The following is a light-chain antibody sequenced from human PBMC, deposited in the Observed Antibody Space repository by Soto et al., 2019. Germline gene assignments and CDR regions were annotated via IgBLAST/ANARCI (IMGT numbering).Light chain of an antibody. CDR1: QTVSRW. J-gene: IGKJ1*01. CDR2: DAS. CDR3: QQYSTYWT. V-gene: IGKV1-5*01. Sequence: DIQITQSPSTLSASLGDRVTITCRASQTVSRWLAWYQQRPGKAPKLLIYDASSLESGVPSRFSGSGSGTEFTLTISSLQPDDSATYFCQQYSTYWTFGQGTKVDIK.